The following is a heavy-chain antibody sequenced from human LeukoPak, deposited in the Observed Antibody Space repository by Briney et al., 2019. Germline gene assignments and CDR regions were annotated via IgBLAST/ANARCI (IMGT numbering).Heavy chain of an antibody. J-gene: IGHJ4*02. D-gene: IGHD6-19*01. CDR2: IYTSGST. CDR1: GGSISSYY. Sequence: SETLSLTCTVSGGSISSYYWSWIRQPAGKGLEWIGRIYTSGSTNYNPSLKSRVTMSADTSKNQFSLKLSSVTAADTAVYYCARDPFSGYSSGWYFDYWGQGTLVTVSS. V-gene: IGHV4-4*07. CDR3: ARDPFSGYSSGWYFDY.